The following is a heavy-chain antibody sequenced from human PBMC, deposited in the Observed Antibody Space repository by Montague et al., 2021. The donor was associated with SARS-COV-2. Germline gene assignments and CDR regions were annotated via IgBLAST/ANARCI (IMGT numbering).Heavy chain of an antibody. CDR1: GFTFSSYS. CDR3: ARDDYVCGSYRYSQYNWFDP. CDR2: ISSSSSYI. V-gene: IGHV3-21*01. D-gene: IGHD3-16*02. Sequence: SLRLSCAASGFTFSSYSMNWVRQAPGKGLEWVSSISSSSSYIYYADSVKGRLTISRDNAKNSLYLQMNSLRAEDTAVYYCARDDYVCGSYRYSQYNWFDPWGHGTLVTVSS. J-gene: IGHJ5*02.